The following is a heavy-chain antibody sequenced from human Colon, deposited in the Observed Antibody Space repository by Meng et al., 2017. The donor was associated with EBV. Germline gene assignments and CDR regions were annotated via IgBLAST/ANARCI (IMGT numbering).Heavy chain of an antibody. J-gene: IGHJ4*02. V-gene: IGHV4-30-4*01. Sequence: GHLQGSGPRTGKPSQTPSPPCPCSGGPRNRGGYYLSWIRQPPGKGLQLIGYIYYRGSTYYNPSLKSRLTISIDTSKNQFSLRLRSVTAADTAVYHCVRAPMDDFGGHPFDYWGQGILVTVSS. CDR3: VRAPMDDFGGHPFDY. D-gene: IGHD4-23*01. CDR1: GGPRNRGGYY. CDR2: IYYRGST.